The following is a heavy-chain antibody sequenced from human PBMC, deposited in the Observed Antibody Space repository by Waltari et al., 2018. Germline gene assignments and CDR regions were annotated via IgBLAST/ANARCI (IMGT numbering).Heavy chain of an antibody. CDR3: ARDYGSGTYYYMDV. Sequence: QVQLVQSGAEVKKPGASVKVSCKASGYSFTSHNINWVRQAAGQGLEWMGWMNPTSGSTGYAQKFQDRVTITRNTSIGTAYMELRSLRSEDTAVYYCARDYGSGTYYYMDVWGKGTTVTVSS. J-gene: IGHJ6*03. CDR2: MNPTSGST. CDR1: GYSFTSHN. V-gene: IGHV1-8*03. D-gene: IGHD3-10*01.